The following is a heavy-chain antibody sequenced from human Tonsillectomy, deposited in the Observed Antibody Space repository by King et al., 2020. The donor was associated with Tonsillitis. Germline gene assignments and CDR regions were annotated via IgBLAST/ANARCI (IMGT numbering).Heavy chain of an antibody. V-gene: IGHV3-66*01. D-gene: IGHD6-6*01. J-gene: IGHJ6*03. CDR3: ARAEYSSSSTYYYYYMDV. CDR1: GFTVSSNY. Sequence: VQLVESGGGLVQPGGSLRLSCAASGFTVSSNYMSWVRQAPGKGLEWVSVIYIGGSTYYADSVKGRFTISRDNSKNTLYLQMNSLRAEDTAVYYCARAEYSSSSTYYYYYMDVWGKGTTVTVSS. CDR2: IYIGGST.